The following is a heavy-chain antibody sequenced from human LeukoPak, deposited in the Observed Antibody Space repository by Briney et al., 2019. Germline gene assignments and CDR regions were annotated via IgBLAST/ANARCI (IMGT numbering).Heavy chain of an antibody. CDR3: ARLAWSLHDAFDI. Sequence: ASVKVSCKASGYTFTSYDINWVRQATGQGLEWMGWMNPNSGNTGYAQKFQGRVTMTRNTSISTAYMELSSLRSEDTAVYYCARLAWSLHDAFDIWGQGTMVTVSS. V-gene: IGHV1-8*01. CDR1: GYTFTSYD. D-gene: IGHD2-15*01. CDR2: MNPNSGNT. J-gene: IGHJ3*02.